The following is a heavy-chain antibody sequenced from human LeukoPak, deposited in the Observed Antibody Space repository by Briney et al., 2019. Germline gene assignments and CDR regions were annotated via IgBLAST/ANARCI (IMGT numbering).Heavy chain of an antibody. CDR1: GFTFSSYG. CDR2: ISYDGSNK. CDR3: AKDLEESGSRFNWFDP. J-gene: IGHJ5*02. Sequence: GGSLRLSCAASGFTFSSYGMHWVRQAPGKGLEWVAVISYDGSNKYYADSVKGRFTISRDNSKNTLYLQMDSLRAEDTAVYYCAKDLEESGSRFNWFDPWGQGTLVTVSS. D-gene: IGHD1-26*01. V-gene: IGHV3-30*18.